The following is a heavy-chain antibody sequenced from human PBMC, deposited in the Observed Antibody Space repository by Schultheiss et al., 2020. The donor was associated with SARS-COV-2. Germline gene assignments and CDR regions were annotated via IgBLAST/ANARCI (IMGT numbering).Heavy chain of an antibody. CDR2: IWYDGSNK. CDR1: GFTFSSYD. CDR3: ARGDLKRYCSSTSCYPDHYFDY. V-gene: IGHV3-33*08. J-gene: IGHJ4*02. Sequence: GGSLRLSCAASGFTFSSYDMHWVRQATGKGLEWVAVIWYDGSNKYYADSVKGRFTISRDNSKNTLYLQMNSLRAEDTAVYYCARGDLKRYCSSTSCYPDHYFDYWGQGTLVTVSS. D-gene: IGHD2-2*01.